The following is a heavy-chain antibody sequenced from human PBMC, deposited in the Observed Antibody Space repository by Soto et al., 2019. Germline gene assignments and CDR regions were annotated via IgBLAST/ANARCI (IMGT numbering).Heavy chain of an antibody. CDR2: IIPIFGTA. J-gene: IGHJ4*02. D-gene: IGHD6-19*01. CDR1: GGTFSSYA. Sequence: LVKVSCKASGGTFSSYAISWVRQAPGQGLEWMGGIIPIFGTANYAQKFQGRVTITADESTSTAYMELSSLRSEDTAVYYCASSKSDGYSSGWYRNWGQGTLVTV. V-gene: IGHV1-69*13. CDR3: ASSKSDGYSSGWYRN.